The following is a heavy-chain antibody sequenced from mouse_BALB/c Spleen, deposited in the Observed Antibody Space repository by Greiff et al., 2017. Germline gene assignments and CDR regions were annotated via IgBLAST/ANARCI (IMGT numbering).Heavy chain of an antibody. Sequence: QVQLKESGAELARPGASVKMSFKASCYTFTSYTMHWVKQRPGQGLEWIGYINPCRGYTNFNQKFKDKATLTADKSSSTAYMQLSSLTSEDSAVYYCARDVRAMAYWGQGTLVTVSA. J-gene: IGHJ3*01. D-gene: IGHD1-1*01. CDR3: ARDVRAMAY. V-gene: IGHV1-4*01. CDR2: INPCRGYT. CDR1: CYTFTSYT.